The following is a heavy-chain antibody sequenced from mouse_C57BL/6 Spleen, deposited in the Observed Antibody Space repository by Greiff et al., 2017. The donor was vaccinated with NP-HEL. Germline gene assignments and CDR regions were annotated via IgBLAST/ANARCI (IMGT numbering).Heavy chain of an antibody. CDR3: ARGPPIYYDYDGTSFAY. D-gene: IGHD2-4*01. CDR2: ISSGSSTI. Sequence: EVMLVESGGGLVKPGGSLKLSCAASGFTFSDYGMHWVRQAPEKGLEWVAYISSGSSTIYYADTVKGRFTISRDNAKNTLFLQMTSLRSEDTAMYYCARGPPIYYDYDGTSFAYWGQGTLVTVSA. V-gene: IGHV5-17*01. J-gene: IGHJ3*01. CDR1: GFTFSDYG.